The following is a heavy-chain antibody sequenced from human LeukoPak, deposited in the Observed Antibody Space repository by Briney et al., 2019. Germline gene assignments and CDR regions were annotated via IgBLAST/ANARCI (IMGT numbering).Heavy chain of an antibody. Sequence: PGGSLRLSCAASGFTFSTYSMNWVRQAPGKGLEWVSSISSSSSYIHYADSVKGRFTISRDNSKNTLYLQMNSLRAEDTAVYYCAKSGYNRFDYWGQGTLVTVSS. CDR2: ISSSSSYI. J-gene: IGHJ4*02. CDR3: AKSGYNRFDY. D-gene: IGHD5-24*01. V-gene: IGHV3-21*04. CDR1: GFTFSTYS.